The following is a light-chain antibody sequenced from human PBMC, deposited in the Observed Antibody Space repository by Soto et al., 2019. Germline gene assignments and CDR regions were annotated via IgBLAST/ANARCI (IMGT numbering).Light chain of an antibody. CDR3: QQSYSTPFT. J-gene: IGKJ4*01. Sequence: DMQMTQSPSSLSASVGDRVTITCRASQSIRSYLNWYQQKPGKAPKLLIYAASSLQSGDPSSFSGSGSGTDFTLTISSLHPEDFATYYCQQSYSTPFTFGGGTKAEIK. CDR1: QSIRSY. V-gene: IGKV1-39*01. CDR2: AAS.